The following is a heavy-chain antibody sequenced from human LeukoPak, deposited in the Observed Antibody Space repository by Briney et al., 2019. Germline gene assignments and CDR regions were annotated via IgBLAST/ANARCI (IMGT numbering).Heavy chain of an antibody. J-gene: IGHJ4*02. D-gene: IGHD1-7*01. CDR1: GGSFSGYY. Sequence: SETLSLTCAVYGGSFSGYYWSWIRQPPGKGLEWIGEINHSGSTNYNPSLKSRVTISVDTSKNQFSLKLSSVTAADTAVYYCARGFSLAPRDNWNYPPNYWGQGTLVTVSS. CDR2: INHSGST. CDR3: ARGFSLAPRDNWNYPPNY. V-gene: IGHV4-34*01.